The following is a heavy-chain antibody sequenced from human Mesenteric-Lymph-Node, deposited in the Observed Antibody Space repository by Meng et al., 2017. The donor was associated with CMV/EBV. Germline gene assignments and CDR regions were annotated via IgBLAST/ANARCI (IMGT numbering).Heavy chain of an antibody. J-gene: IGHJ4*02. CDR1: GFTFSSSW. Sequence: GESLKISCAASGFTFSSSWMHWVCQAPEKGLEWVADIKCDGSEKYYVDSVKGRLTISRDNTKNSLYLQMNSLRAEDTAVYYCARGRAKSGYYTGGYYWGQGTLVTVSS. CDR3: ARGRAKSGYYTGGYY. D-gene: IGHD3-3*01. CDR2: IKCDGSEK. V-gene: IGHV3-52*01.